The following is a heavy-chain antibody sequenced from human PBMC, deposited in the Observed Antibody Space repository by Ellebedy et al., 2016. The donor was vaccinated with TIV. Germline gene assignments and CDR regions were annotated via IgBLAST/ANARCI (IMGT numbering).Heavy chain of an antibody. D-gene: IGHD2-2*03. V-gene: IGHV3-30*18. J-gene: IGHJ4*02. Sequence: PGGSLRLSCAASGFTFSSYDMHWVRQAQGKGLEWAALISYDANNKYYADSVKGRFTIPRDNSKNTLYLQMNTLRPEDTAVYYCAKVPVGFCNRPFCFYLDDWGQGTLVSVSS. CDR1: GFTFSSYD. CDR2: ISYDANNK. CDR3: AKVPVGFCNRPFCFYLDD.